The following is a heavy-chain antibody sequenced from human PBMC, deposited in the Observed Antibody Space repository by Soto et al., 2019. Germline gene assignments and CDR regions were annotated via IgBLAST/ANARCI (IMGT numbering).Heavy chain of an antibody. V-gene: IGHV1-2*02. D-gene: IGHD2-21*01. CDR3: ASDFVSTIGDFHC. J-gene: IGHJ4*02. CDR1: GYTFIEKY. Sequence: ASVKVSCKASGYTFIEKYIHWVRQAPGQGLEWMGWIKPNSGVTKYPQNFQGRVTMTRERSSSSAYMQLSGLRSDDPAVYYCASDFVSTIGDFHCWCQATRVTVSS. CDR2: IKPNSGVT.